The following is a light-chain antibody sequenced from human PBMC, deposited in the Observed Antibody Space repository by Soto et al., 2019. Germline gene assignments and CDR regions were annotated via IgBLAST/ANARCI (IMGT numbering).Light chain of an antibody. CDR2: AAS. CDR1: QGIRND. CDR3: LQDYTYPLT. J-gene: IGKJ4*01. Sequence: AIQMTQSPSPLSASVGDRVTITCRASQGIRNDLGWYQQKPGKAPNLLIYAASSLQSGVPSRFSGSGSGTDFTLTISSLQPEDFATYYCLQDYTYPLTFGGGTKVEIK. V-gene: IGKV1-6*01.